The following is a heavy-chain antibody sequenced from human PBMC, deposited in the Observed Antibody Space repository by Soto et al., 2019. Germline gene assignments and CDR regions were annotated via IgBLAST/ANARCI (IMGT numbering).Heavy chain of an antibody. D-gene: IGHD3-3*01. CDR3: AKAIFGVGQPYYYYYYMDV. CDR2: ISGSGGST. CDR1: GFTFSSYA. Sequence: PGGSLRLSCAASGFTFSSYAMSWVRQAPGKGLEWVSAISGSGGSTYYADSVKGRFTISRDNSKNTLYLQMNSLRAEDTAVYYCAKAIFGVGQPYYYYYYMDVWGKGTTVTVSS. V-gene: IGHV3-23*01. J-gene: IGHJ6*03.